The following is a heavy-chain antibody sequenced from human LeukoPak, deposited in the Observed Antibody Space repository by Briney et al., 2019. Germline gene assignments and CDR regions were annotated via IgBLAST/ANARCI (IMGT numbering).Heavy chain of an antibody. V-gene: IGHV1-2*02. J-gene: IGHJ4*02. D-gene: IGHD2-15*01. CDR2: INPNSGGT. CDR3: ARVQKRVVVAATHYFDY. Sequence: ASVKVSCKASGYTFTGYYMHWVRQAPGQGLEWMGWINPNSGGTNYAKKFQGRVTMTRDTSISTAYMELSRLRSDDTAVYYCARVQKRVVVAATHYFDYWGQGTLVTVSS. CDR1: GYTFTGYY.